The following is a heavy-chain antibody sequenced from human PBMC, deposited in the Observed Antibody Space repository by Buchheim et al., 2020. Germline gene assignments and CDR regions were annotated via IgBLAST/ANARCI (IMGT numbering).Heavy chain of an antibody. V-gene: IGHV5-51*01. CDR1: GYSFTNYW. CDR2: IYPGDSST. J-gene: IGHJ4*02. Sequence: EVQLVQSGAEMKKPGESLKISCKPSGYSFTNYWIAWVRQMPGKGLEWMAMIYPGDSSTKYSPSFQGQVTISADKSISTAYPQWSSLKASDTAMYFCARARGYCSSSSCYDFDCWGQGT. CDR3: ARARGYCSSSSCYDFDC. D-gene: IGHD2-2*01.